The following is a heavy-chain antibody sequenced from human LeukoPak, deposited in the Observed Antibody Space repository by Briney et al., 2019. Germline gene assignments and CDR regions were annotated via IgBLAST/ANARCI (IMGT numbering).Heavy chain of an antibody. CDR1: GFTFSSYA. CDR2: ISYDGSNK. CDR3: ARDLVNIYTTGSTYDAFDI. D-gene: IGHD1-1*01. J-gene: IGHJ3*02. V-gene: IGHV3-30*04. Sequence: GGSLRLSCAASGFTFSSYAMHWVRQAPGEGLEWVAVISYDGSNKYFADSVKGRFTISRDNSKNTLFLQMNSLRPEDTAVYYCARDLVNIYTTGSTYDAFDIWGQGTMVTVSS.